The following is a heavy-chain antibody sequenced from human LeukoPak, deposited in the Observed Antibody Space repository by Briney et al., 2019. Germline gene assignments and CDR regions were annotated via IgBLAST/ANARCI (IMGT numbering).Heavy chain of an antibody. J-gene: IGHJ4*02. D-gene: IGHD3-10*02. Sequence: SGGSLRLSCAASGFTFSSYAMSWVRQAPGKGLEWVSAISGSGGSTYYADSVKGRFTISRDNSKNTLYLQMNNLRVEDTAIYYCARDYAGGWIDYWGQGTLVTVSS. CDR3: ARDYAGGWIDY. V-gene: IGHV3-23*01. CDR2: ISGSGGST. CDR1: GFTFSSYA.